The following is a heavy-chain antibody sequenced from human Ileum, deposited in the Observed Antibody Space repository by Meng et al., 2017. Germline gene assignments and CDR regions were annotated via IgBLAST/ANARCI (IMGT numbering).Heavy chain of an antibody. CDR3: ASGSGSLDY. CDR1: GCSVSSNIVA. CDR2: TYYRSKWYS. D-gene: IGHD3-3*01. V-gene: IGHV6-1*01. J-gene: IGHJ4*02. Sequence: QTHHSGPQLVKLSQTLSLPCAFSGCSVSSNIVARNWLRQYQLIGLEWLGRTYYRSKWYSEYAVSVKSRISITPDTSKNQFSLHMNSVTPEDTAVYYCASGSGSLDYWGPGTLVTVSS.